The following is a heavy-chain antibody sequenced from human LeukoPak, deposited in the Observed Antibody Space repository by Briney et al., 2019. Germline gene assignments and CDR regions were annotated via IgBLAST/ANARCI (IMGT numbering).Heavy chain of an antibody. J-gene: IGHJ4*02. CDR3: ARDKETGGSYFDN. V-gene: IGHV3-7*03. D-gene: IGHD7-27*01. Sequence: GGSLRLSCVASGFTFTSYWMSWVRQAPGKGLEWVANIKQDGSERYYVDSLKGRFTISRGNAKNSLYLQMNSLRAEDTAVYYCARDKETGGSYFDNWGQGTLVTVSS. CDR2: IKQDGSER. CDR1: GFTFTSYW.